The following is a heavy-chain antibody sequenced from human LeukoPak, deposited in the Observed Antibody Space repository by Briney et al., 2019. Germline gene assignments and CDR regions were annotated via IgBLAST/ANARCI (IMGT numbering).Heavy chain of an antibody. CDR2: ISAYNGNT. CDR3: ARGIGPNYYDSSGYPSLDY. CDR1: GRTFTSYG. Sequence: ASVKVSCKASGRTFTSYGISWVRQAPGQGLEWMGWISAYNGNTNYAQKLQGRVTMTTDTSTSTAYMELRSLRSDDTAVYYCARGIGPNYYDSSGYPSLDYWGQGTLVTVSS. V-gene: IGHV1-18*01. J-gene: IGHJ4*02. D-gene: IGHD3-22*01.